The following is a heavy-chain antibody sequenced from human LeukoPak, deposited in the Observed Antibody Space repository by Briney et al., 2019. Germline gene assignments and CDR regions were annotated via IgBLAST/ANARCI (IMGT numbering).Heavy chain of an antibody. Sequence: SETLSLTCTVSGGSISSYFWSWIRQPPGRGLEWIGYIYYSGSTNYNPSLKSRVIISVDTSKNQFSLILSSVTAADTAVYYCARARGFCSNGVCSGNYFYYYYMDVWAKGTTVTVSS. CDR3: ARARGFCSNGVCSGNYFYYYYMDV. D-gene: IGHD2-8*01. CDR1: GGSISSYF. CDR2: IYYSGST. V-gene: IGHV4-59*08. J-gene: IGHJ6*03.